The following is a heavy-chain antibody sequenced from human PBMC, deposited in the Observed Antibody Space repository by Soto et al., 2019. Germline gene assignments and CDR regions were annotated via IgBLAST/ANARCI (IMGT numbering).Heavy chain of an antibody. CDR2: ITGRGDST. Sequence: GGSLRLSCAASGFTFSTYAMNWVRQAPGKGLEWVSAITGRGDSTYYADSVKGRFTISRDNSKNTLYLQMNSLRAEDTAVYYCAKDRGRSGYDFGAFEIWGQGTLVTVSS. D-gene: IGHD5-12*01. V-gene: IGHV3-23*01. CDR3: AKDRGRSGYDFGAFEI. J-gene: IGHJ3*02. CDR1: GFTFSTYA.